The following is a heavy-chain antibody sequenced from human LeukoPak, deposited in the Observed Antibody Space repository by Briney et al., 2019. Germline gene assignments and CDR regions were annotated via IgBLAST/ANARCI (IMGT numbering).Heavy chain of an antibody. J-gene: IGHJ4*02. D-gene: IGHD4-11*01. V-gene: IGHV4-34*01. CDR3: ARRVRPADYRLDY. CDR1: GGSFTIYS. CDR2: ISPSGNT. Sequence: PSETLSLTCAVYGGSFTIYSWTWIRQPPGKRLEWVGEISPSGNTQYNPSLKSRVTISLDASKSQFYLKLNSVTAADTAVYYCARRVRPADYRLDYWGQGTLVTVSS.